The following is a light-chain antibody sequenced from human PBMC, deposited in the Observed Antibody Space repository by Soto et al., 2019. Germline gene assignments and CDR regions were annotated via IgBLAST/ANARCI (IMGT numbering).Light chain of an antibody. V-gene: IGLV4-69*01. CDR1: SGHSSYA. Sequence: QSVLTQSPSASASLGASVKLTCTLSSGHSSYAIAWHQQQPEKGPRYLMKLNSDGSHSKGAGIPDRFSGSSSGAERYLTLSSLHSADEAAYHCPPWGSGTVVFGGGTKLTVL. J-gene: IGLJ2*01. CDR3: PPWGSGTVV. CDR2: LNSDGSH.